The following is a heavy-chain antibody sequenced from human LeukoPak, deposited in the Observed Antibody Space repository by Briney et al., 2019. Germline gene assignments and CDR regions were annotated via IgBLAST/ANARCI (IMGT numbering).Heavy chain of an antibody. D-gene: IGHD3-22*01. V-gene: IGHV1-69*13. J-gene: IGHJ4*02. CDR2: IIPIFGIA. CDR3: ARAPYYYDSSGYSQFDY. CDR1: GGTFSSYA. Sequence: SVKVSCKASGGTFSSYAISWVRQAPGQGLEWMGGIIPIFGIANYAQKFQGRVTITADESTSTAYMELSSLRSEDTAVYYCARAPYYYDSSGYSQFDYWGQGTLVTVSS.